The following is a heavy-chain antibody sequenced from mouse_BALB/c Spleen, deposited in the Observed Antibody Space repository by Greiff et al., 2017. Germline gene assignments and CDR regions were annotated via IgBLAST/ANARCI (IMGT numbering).Heavy chain of an antibody. J-gene: IGHJ3*01. D-gene: IGHD5-2*01. V-gene: IGHV1-9*01. CDR1: GYTFSSYW. Sequence: VQLQQSVAELMTPGASVKISCTATGYTFSSYWLEWVKQRPGHGLEWIGEILPGSGSTNYNEKFKGKATFTADTSSNKAYMQLSSLTSEDSDVYYSARKNKVWFADWGQGTLVTVSA. CDR3: ARKNKVWFAD. CDR2: ILPGSGST.